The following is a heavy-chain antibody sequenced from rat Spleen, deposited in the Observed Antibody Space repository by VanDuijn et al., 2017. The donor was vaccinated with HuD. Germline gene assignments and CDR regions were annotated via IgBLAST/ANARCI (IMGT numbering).Heavy chain of an antibody. CDR2: ISSGGST. V-gene: IGHV2S12*01. CDR1: GFSLTSNG. Sequence: QVQLKESGPGLVQPSQTLSLTCTVSGFSLTSNGVSWVRQPPGKGLEWIAAISSGGSTYYNSALKSRLSISRDTSKSQVFLKMNNLQTEDTAMHFCARSDFSSPYYFDYWGQGVMVTVSS. CDR3: ARSDFSSPYYFDY. J-gene: IGHJ2*01. D-gene: IGHD1-2*01.